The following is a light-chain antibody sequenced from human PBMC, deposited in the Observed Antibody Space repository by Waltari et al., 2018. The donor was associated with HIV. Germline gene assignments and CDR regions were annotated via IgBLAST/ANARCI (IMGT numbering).Light chain of an antibody. Sequence: SYVVSQPPSVSVSPGQTATIPCTGDSLGDGNACWYQQKSGQSPLQIIYQDVKRRSGIPERFSAFNSGNTATLTISGTQGVDEADYFCQVCDGRIMIFGGGTKLTV. CDR3: QVCDGRIMI. CDR2: QDV. V-gene: IGLV3-1*01. J-gene: IGLJ2*01. CDR1: SLGDGN.